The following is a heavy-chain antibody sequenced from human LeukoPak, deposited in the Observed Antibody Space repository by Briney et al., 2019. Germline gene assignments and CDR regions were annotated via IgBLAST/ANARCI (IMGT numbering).Heavy chain of an antibody. V-gene: IGHV3-48*03. Sequence: QSGGSLRLSCAASGFTFSSYEMNWVRQAPGKGLEWVSYISSSGSTIYYADSVKGRFTISRDNAKNSLYLQMNSLRAEDMALYYCAKGHSGSYLDYFDYWGQGTLVTVSS. CDR3: AKGHSGSYLDYFDY. J-gene: IGHJ4*02. CDR1: GFTFSSYE. CDR2: ISSSGSTI. D-gene: IGHD1-26*01.